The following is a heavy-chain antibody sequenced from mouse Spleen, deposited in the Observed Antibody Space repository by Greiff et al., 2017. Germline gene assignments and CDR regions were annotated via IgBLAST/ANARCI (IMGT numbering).Heavy chain of an antibody. Sequence: EVQRVESGGGLVKLGGSLKLSCAASGFTFSSYAMSWVRQTPEKRLEWVATISSGGGNTYYPDSVKGRFTISRDNAKNTLYLQMSSLKSEDTAMYYCARLGDDYDRFAYWGQGTLVTVSA. D-gene: IGHD2-4*01. CDR1: GFTFSSYA. CDR3: ARLGDDYDRFAY. CDR2: ISSGGGNT. J-gene: IGHJ3*01. V-gene: IGHV5-9-3*01.